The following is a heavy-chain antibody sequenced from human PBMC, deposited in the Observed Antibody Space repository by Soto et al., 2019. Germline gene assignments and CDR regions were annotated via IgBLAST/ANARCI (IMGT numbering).Heavy chain of an antibody. CDR1: GFTFSDFS. Sequence: EVQLVESGGGLVQPGGSLRLSCAASGFTFSDFSMSWVRQSPGKGLEGVANIKQDGGDEDYLDSVKGRLTISRDNAKNSLYLQMTSLRAEDTAVYYCARVYYESRGPTKYRAFELWGQGTMVTVSS. J-gene: IGHJ3*01. CDR3: ARVYYESRGPTKYRAFEL. D-gene: IGHD3-22*01. CDR2: IKQDGGDE. V-gene: IGHV3-7*01.